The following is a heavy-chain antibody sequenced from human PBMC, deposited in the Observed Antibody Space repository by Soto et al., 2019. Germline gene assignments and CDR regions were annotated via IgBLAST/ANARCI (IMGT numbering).Heavy chain of an antibody. CDR3: ARDSRGTVYSRALYYCREF. CDR2: IYYSVST. J-gene: IGHJ6*04. Sequence: SETLSLTCTVSGGSISSYYWSWIRQPPGKGLEWIGYIYYSVSTNYNPSLKSRVTISVYTSKNQFSLKLSSVTAADTAVYYCARDSRGTVYSRALYYCREFWGKGNRVSVSS. V-gene: IGHV4-59*01. D-gene: IGHD6-13*01. CDR1: GGSISSYY.